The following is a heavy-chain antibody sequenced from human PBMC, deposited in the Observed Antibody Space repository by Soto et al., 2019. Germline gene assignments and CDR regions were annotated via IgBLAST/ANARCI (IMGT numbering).Heavy chain of an antibody. CDR3: ASWLEREHAYDI. CDR1: GLTVRGKKY. V-gene: IGHV3-53*01. Sequence: DVQLVASGGGLIQPGGALRLSCAALGLTVRGKKYITWVRQAPGKGLEWVSALYDVDGTYYADSAKGRFTISRDNSNNIIYLQMNSLRPEETAVYYCASWLEREHAYDIWGLGTMVTVSS. D-gene: IGHD1-1*01. J-gene: IGHJ3*02. CDR2: LYDVDGT.